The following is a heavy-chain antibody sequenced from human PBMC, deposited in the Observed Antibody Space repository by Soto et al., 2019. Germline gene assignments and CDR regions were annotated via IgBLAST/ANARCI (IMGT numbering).Heavy chain of an antibody. Sequence: SETLSLTCTVSGGSISSSSYYWGWIRQPPGKGLEWIGSIYYSGSTYYNPSLKSRVTISVDTSKNQFSLKLSSVTAADTAVYYCARQRNPHQKRGVQNSDYYGSGRLDWGQGTLVTVSS. V-gene: IGHV4-39*01. CDR1: GGSISSSSYY. CDR3: ARQRNPHQKRGVQNSDYYGSGRLD. D-gene: IGHD3-10*01. J-gene: IGHJ4*02. CDR2: IYYSGST.